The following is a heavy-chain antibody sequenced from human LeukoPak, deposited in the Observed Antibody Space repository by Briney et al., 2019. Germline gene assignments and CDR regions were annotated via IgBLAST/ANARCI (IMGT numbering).Heavy chain of an antibody. D-gene: IGHD2-2*01. Sequence: ASVKVSCKASGYTFTSNGVSWVRQAPGQGLEWMGWISAYKGKTHFAQKFQGRLTMTTDTSTSTAYMELRSLRSDDTAVYYCAREGYCSSPSCYAGGDYYYYGMDVWGQGTTVTVSS. CDR3: AREGYCSSPSCYAGGDYYYYGMDV. J-gene: IGHJ6*02. V-gene: IGHV1-18*01. CDR2: ISAYKGKT. CDR1: GYTFTSNG.